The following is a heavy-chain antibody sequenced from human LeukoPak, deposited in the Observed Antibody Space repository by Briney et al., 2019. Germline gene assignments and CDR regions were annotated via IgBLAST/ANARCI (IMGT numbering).Heavy chain of an antibody. CDR3: AKTPAAGDYPQAEFFQH. D-gene: IGHD4-17*01. J-gene: IGHJ1*01. Sequence: GGSLRLSCAASGFTFSSYGMHWVRQAPGKGLEWVAVISYAGSNEYYANSVRGRFTISRDNSRNTLYLQMNSLRAEDTAVYYCAKTPAAGDYPQAEFFQHWGQGTLVTVSS. CDR2: ISYAGSNE. CDR1: GFTFSSYG. V-gene: IGHV3-30*18.